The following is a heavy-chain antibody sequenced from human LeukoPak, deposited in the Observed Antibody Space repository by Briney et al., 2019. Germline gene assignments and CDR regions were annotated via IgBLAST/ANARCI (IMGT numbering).Heavy chain of an antibody. D-gene: IGHD6-19*01. Sequence: QSGGSLRLSCAASGFTFSTYRMNWVRQAPGKGLEWLSYINTDSSTIYYTDSLKGRFTISRDNAKNSLYLPMNSLRDEDTAVYYCARATSTSGPTFDYWGQGTLVTVSS. V-gene: IGHV3-48*02. CDR3: ARATSTSGPTFDY. CDR1: GFTFSTYR. J-gene: IGHJ4*02. CDR2: INTDSSTI.